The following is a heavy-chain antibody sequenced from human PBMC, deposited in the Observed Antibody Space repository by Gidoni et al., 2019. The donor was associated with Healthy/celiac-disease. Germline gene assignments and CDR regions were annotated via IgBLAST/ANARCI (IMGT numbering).Heavy chain of an antibody. CDR2: ISHSGST. D-gene: IGHD4-17*01. CDR1: GYSLSRGYY. Sequence: QVQLQESGPGLVKPSETLSLTCAVSGYSLSRGYYWGWIRPPPGHGLEWIGSISHSGSTYYNPSLKSRVTISVYTSKNQFSLKLSSVTAADTAVYYCARDGRDYGALGAFDIWGQGTMVTVSS. J-gene: IGHJ3*02. CDR3: ARDGRDYGALGAFDI. V-gene: IGHV4-38-2*02.